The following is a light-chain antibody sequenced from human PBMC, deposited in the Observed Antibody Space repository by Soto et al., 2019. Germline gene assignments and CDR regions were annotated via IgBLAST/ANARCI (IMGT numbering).Light chain of an antibody. Sequence: QSVLAQPPSVSASPAQSITISCTRTTSDLGSYDLVSWYEQQPGKAPKIMIDEVSKRPSGDSNRFSGSKSGNTASLKISGLQAEDEADYYCCSYAGGRSPYVFGTGTKVTVL. CDR2: EVS. CDR1: TSDLGSYDL. CDR3: CSYAGGRSPYV. V-gene: IGLV2-23*02. J-gene: IGLJ1*01.